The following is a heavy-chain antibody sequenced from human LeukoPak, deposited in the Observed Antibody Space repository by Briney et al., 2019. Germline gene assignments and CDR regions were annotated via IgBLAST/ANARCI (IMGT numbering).Heavy chain of an antibody. CDR2: INHSGST. D-gene: IGHD3-10*01. CDR3: ARGLGTMVRGVIGRFGY. V-gene: IGHV4-39*07. CDR1: GGSISSSSYY. Sequence: SETLSLTCTVSGGSISSSSYYWGWIRQPPGKGLEWIGEINHSGSTNYNPSLKSRVSVSVDTSKNQFSLKLSSVTAADTAVYYCARGLGTMVRGVIGRFGYWGQGTLVTVSS. J-gene: IGHJ4*02.